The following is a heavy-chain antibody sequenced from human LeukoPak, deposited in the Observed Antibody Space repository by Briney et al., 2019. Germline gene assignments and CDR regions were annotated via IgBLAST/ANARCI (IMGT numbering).Heavy chain of an antibody. CDR2: VSGSGGNT. CDR3: AKDRSSGWYTTLDY. CDR1: GSTFSSYA. J-gene: IGHJ4*02. Sequence: PGGSLRLSCAASGSTFSSYAITWVRQAPGKGLEWVSAVSGSGGNTSYADSVKGRFTISRDNSKNTLYLQMNSLRAEDTAVYYCAKDRSSGWYTTLDYWGQGVLVTVSS. D-gene: IGHD6-19*01. V-gene: IGHV3-23*01.